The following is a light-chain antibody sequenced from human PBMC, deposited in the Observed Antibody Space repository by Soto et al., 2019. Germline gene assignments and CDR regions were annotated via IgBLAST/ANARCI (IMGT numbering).Light chain of an antibody. Sequence: DIQMTQSASSLSASVGDRVTITCQASQDISDSLNWYQQKPGKAPKLVIYTASNLETGVPSRFSGSGSGTHFASTISSLQPEDIATYYCQQYDDRPLTFGGGTKVDIK. CDR3: QQYDDRPLT. V-gene: IGKV1-33*01. J-gene: IGKJ4*01. CDR2: TAS. CDR1: QDISDS.